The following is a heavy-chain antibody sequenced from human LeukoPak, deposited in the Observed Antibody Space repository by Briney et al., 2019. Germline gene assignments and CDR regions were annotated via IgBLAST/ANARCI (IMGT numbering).Heavy chain of an antibody. CDR1: GGSISNNY. V-gene: IGHV4-59*01. D-gene: IGHD6-13*01. J-gene: IGHJ4*02. CDR3: ARGVYIAAAQYGY. CDR2: IYYSGST. Sequence: SETLSLTCTVSGGSISNNYWSWIRRPPGKGLEWIGYIYYSGSTNYNPSLKSRVTISVDTSKNQFSLKLSSVTAADTAVYYCARGVYIAAAQYGYWGQGTLVTVSS.